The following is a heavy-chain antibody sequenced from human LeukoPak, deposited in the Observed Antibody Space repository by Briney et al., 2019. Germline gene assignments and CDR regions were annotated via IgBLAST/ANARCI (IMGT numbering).Heavy chain of an antibody. D-gene: IGHD5-24*01. Sequence: PSETLSLTCTGSGGPISSYYWSWIRQPPGKGLGWIGYIYYSGSTNYNPSLESRVTISVDTSKNQFSLKLSSVTAADTAVYYCARGRWLQLGAFDIWGQGTMVTVSS. CDR1: GGPISSYY. CDR3: ARGRWLQLGAFDI. V-gene: IGHV4-59*01. J-gene: IGHJ3*02. CDR2: IYYSGST.